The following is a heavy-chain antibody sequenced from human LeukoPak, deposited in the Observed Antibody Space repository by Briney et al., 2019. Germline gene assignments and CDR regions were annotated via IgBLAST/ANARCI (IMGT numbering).Heavy chain of an antibody. CDR3: ARLHHAPNGWLSDYYYMDV. CDR2: IYYTGST. Sequence: PSETLSLTCTVSGGSISSYYWSWIRQPPGKGLEWIGYIYYTGSTNYNPSLKSRVTISVDTSKNQFSLKLSSVTAADTAVYYCARLHHAPNGWLSDYYYMDVWGKGTTVTVSS. CDR1: GGSISSYY. J-gene: IGHJ6*03. V-gene: IGHV4-59*01. D-gene: IGHD3-22*01.